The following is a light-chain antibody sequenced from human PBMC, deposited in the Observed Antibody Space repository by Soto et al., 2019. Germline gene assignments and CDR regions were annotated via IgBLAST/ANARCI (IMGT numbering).Light chain of an antibody. CDR2: KAS. J-gene: IGKJ1*01. Sequence: DSQRTQSPSTLSDSERDIESLKYKPRQTISSWWAWCQQKPGKAPKLLIYKASTLKSGVPSRFSGSGSGTEFTLTISSLQPDDVATYYCQHYNSYSEAFGQGTKVGIK. CDR3: QHYNSYSEA. CDR1: QTISSW. V-gene: IGKV1-5*03.